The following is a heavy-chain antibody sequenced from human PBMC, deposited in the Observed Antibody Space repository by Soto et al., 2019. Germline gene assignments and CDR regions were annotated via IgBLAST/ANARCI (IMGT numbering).Heavy chain of an antibody. V-gene: IGHV3-7*01. J-gene: IGHJ4*02. CDR1: GLTFSNCW. Sequence: EVQLVESGGGLVQPGGSLRLSCAASGLTFSNCWMSWVRQAPGKGLEWVANIKQDGSEKYYVHSLKGRFTISRDNAENSLYLQINSLRAEDTAVYYWARDRAYNTFDYWGQGTLVTVSS. D-gene: IGHD1-1*01. CDR3: ARDRAYNTFDY. CDR2: IKQDGSEK.